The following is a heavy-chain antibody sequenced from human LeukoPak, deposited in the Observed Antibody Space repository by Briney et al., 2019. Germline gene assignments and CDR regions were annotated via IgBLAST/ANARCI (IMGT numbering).Heavy chain of an antibody. CDR3: TRGDDFGSNTRLPKFNWFDP. D-gene: IGHD3-3*01. CDR2: IRYDGNNK. Sequence: GGSLRLSYVTSGFTFSTHAMHWVRQAPDKGLEWVAFIRYDGNNKNYADSAKGRFTISRDNSKNTLFLQMNSLRLEDTGVYYCTRGDDFGSNTRLPKFNWFDPWGQGTLVTVSS. CDR1: GFTFSTHA. J-gene: IGHJ5*02. V-gene: IGHV3-30*02.